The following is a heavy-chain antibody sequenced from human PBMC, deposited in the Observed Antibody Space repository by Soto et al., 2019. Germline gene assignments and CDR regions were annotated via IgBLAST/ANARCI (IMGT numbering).Heavy chain of an antibody. Sequence: PGGSLRLSCAAFGFTYRSYDMHWVRQVAGKGLEWVSSLGGAGAREYAESVKGRFVISRDNANSLYLQMDSLRAGDTAIYCCTRASFGVGMDLWGQGIPVTVSS. CDR1: GFTYRSYD. D-gene: IGHD3-10*01. CDR2: LGGAGAR. J-gene: IGHJ6*02. V-gene: IGHV3-13*01. CDR3: TRASFGVGMDL.